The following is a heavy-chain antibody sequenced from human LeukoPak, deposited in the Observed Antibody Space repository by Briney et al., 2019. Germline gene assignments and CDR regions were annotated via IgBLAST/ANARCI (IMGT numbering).Heavy chain of an antibody. D-gene: IGHD6-13*01. CDR1: GFTISGSW. V-gene: IGHV3-7*01. J-gene: IGHJ3*01. CDR3: ERSIGHPSSWDMDV. Sequence: GGSLRLSCAASGFTISGSWMTWVRQAPGKGLEWVANIKPDGSPGLQLGSVRGRFTVSRDNAKNSVYLQMNSLRADDTGVYYCERSIGHPSSWDMDVWGQGTMVTVSS. CDR2: IKPDGSPG.